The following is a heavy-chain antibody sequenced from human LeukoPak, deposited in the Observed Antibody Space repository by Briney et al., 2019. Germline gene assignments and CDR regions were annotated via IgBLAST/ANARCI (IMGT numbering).Heavy chain of an antibody. CDR3: ARPSNTIAAAGSLYYFDY. V-gene: IGHV5-51*01. D-gene: IGHD6-13*01. J-gene: IGHJ4*02. Sequence: GESLKISCKGSGYSFTSYWIGWVRQMPGKGLEWMGIIYPGDSDTRYSPSFQGQVTISADRPISTAYLQWSSLKASDTAMYYCARPSNTIAAAGSLYYFDYWGQGTLVTVSS. CDR2: IYPGDSDT. CDR1: GYSFTSYW.